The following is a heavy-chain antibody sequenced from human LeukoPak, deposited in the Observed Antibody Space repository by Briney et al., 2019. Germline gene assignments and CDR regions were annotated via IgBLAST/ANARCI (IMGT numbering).Heavy chain of an antibody. CDR1: GFTFSSYW. CDR3: ATGDYGPYYFDY. D-gene: IGHD4-17*01. Sequence: GGSLRLSCAASGFTFSSYWMHWVRQAPGKGLVWVSRINSDGGSTSYADSVKGRFTISRDNAKNTLYLQMNSLRAEDTAVYYCATGDYGPYYFDYWGQGTLVTVSS. J-gene: IGHJ4*02. V-gene: IGHV3-74*01. CDR2: INSDGGST.